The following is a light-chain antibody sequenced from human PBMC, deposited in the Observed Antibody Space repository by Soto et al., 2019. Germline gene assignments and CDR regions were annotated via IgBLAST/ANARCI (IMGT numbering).Light chain of an antibody. CDR1: QSVNDY. CDR3: QHRGRWPRT. Sequence: EIVLTQSPATLSLSPGERATLSCRASQSVNDYLAWYQQKPGQAPRLLIYGASNRATGIPVMFSGSGSGTDFTLTISILEPEDFAVYYCQHRGRWPRTFGQGTKLEIK. V-gene: IGKV3-11*01. J-gene: IGKJ2*01. CDR2: GAS.